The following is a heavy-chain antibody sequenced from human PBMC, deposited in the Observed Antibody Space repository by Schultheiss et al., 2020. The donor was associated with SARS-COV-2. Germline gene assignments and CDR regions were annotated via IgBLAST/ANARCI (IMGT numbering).Heavy chain of an antibody. V-gene: IGHV1-2*06. J-gene: IGHJ4*02. CDR1: GYTFTGYY. CDR2: INPHSGGT. D-gene: IGHD2-2*01. Sequence: ASVKVSCKASGYTFTGYYIHWVRQAPGQGLEWMGRINPHSGGTHYVQKFQDRVTLTRDTSINTVYMELTRLRSDDTAMYYCVRESCPSPTCSNFDYWGQGTLVTVSS. CDR3: VRESCPSPTCSNFDY.